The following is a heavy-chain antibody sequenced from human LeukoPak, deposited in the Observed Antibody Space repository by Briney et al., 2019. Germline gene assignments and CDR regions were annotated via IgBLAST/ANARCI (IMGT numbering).Heavy chain of an antibody. CDR2: IIPIFGTA. CDR3: ARVAVAGTVNWFDP. Sequence: VASVKVSCKASGGTFSSYAISWVRQAPGQGLEWMRRIIPIFGTANYAQKFQGRVTITTDESTSTAYMELSSLRSEDTAVYYCARVAVAGTVNWFDPWGQGTLVTVSS. J-gene: IGHJ5*02. D-gene: IGHD6-19*01. CDR1: GGTFSSYA. V-gene: IGHV1-69*05.